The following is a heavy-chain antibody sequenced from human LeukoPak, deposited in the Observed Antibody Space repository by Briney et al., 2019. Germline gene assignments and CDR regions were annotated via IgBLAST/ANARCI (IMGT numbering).Heavy chain of an antibody. Sequence: PSETLSLTCTVSGGSISSYYWSWIRQPPGKGLEWIGYIYYSGSTNHNPSLKSQVTISVDTSKNQFSLKLSSVTAADTAVYYCARDSIRDFWSGYYSGHYYYMDVWGKGTTVTVSS. J-gene: IGHJ6*03. V-gene: IGHV4-59*01. CDR1: GGSISSYY. CDR3: ARDSIRDFWSGYYSGHYYYMDV. D-gene: IGHD3-3*01. CDR2: IYYSGST.